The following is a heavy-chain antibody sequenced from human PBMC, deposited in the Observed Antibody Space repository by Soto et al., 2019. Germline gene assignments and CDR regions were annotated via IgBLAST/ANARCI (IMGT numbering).Heavy chain of an antibody. CDR2: MFYSGLT. CDR3: APLRVSLPGPYRIKV. D-gene: IGHD3-3*01. Sequence: PWETLSLTCSVSGYSVTSSDYYWAWIRQPPGKGLEWIGSMFYSGLTYYNPSLKSRVTLSVDTAKNQFSVRLKSGTAADTAVDYCAPLRVSLPGPYRIKVWAQG. CDR1: GYSVTSSDYY. J-gene: IGHJ3*01. V-gene: IGHV4-39*01.